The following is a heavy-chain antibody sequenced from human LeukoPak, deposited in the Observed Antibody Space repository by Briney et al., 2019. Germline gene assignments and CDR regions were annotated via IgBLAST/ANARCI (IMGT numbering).Heavy chain of an antibody. CDR2: ISIGGGYI. V-gene: IGHV3-21*04. CDR3: ARAFSWYSSSWYDFDRRAHNWFDP. Sequence: SGGSLRLSCAASGFTFSSDYMNWVRQAPGKGLEWVSSISIGGGYIHYADSVKGRFTISRDNTKNSLYLQMNSLRADDTAVYYCARAFSWYSSSWYDFDRRAHNWFDPWGQGTLVTVSS. CDR1: GFTFSSDY. J-gene: IGHJ5*02. D-gene: IGHD6-13*01.